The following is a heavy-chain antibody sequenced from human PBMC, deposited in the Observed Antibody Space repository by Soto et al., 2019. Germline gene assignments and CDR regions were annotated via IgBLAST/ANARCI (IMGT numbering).Heavy chain of an antibody. V-gene: IGHV3-9*01. CDR3: TIDTHSPSGYFEAFDV. CDR1: GFTFDDHT. Sequence: DAQLVESGGGLVQPGKSLRISCVASGFTFDDHTMHWVRQAPGRGLEWVSCISWNSGIIGYPDSVKGRFSISRDNAKNALYLRMDSLRSEDTAVYYCTIDTHSPSGYFEAFDVWGQGTKVTVSS. J-gene: IGHJ3*01. CDR2: ISWNSGII. D-gene: IGHD3-22*01.